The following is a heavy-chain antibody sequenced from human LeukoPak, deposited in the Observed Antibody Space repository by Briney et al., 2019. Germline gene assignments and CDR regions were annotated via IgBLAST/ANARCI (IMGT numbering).Heavy chain of an antibody. Sequence: GGSLRLSCAASRFTFSNYGMHWVRQAPGKGLAWVSRINSDGSTTTYADSVKGRFTISRDNAKNTLYLQMNSLRAEDTAVYYCARGTVAARDYYGMDVWGQGTTVTVSS. D-gene: IGHD6-6*01. CDR3: ARGTVAARDYYGMDV. V-gene: IGHV3-74*01. J-gene: IGHJ6*02. CDR2: INSDGSTT. CDR1: RFTFSNYG.